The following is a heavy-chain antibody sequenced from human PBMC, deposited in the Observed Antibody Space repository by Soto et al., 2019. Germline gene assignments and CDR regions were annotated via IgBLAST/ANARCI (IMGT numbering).Heavy chain of an antibody. CDR2: IYSGGST. D-gene: IGHD6-13*01. Sequence: PGGSLRLSCAASGFTVSSNCMSWVRQAPGKGLEWVSVIYSGGSTYYADSVKGRFTISRDNSKNTLYLQMNSLRAEDTVVYYCARGYEQQLRTYWYFVLGGRGTPFTVP. J-gene: IGHJ2*01. CDR3: ARGYEQQLRTYWYFVL. CDR1: GFTVSSNC. V-gene: IGHV3-66*01.